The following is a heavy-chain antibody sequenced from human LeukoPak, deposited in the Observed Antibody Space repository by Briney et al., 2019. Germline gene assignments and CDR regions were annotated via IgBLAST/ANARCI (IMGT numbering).Heavy chain of an antibody. CDR1: GDSISIYY. CDR2: IYYTGST. CDR3: ARGRGDSRGTSFDS. V-gene: IGHV4-59*01. J-gene: IGHJ4*02. D-gene: IGHD3-22*01. Sequence: PSETLSLTCTVSGDSISIYYWSWIRQPPGKGLEWIGYIYYTGSTTYNPSLKSRLTISIDTSKNQFSLNLISLTAVDTAVYYCARGRGDSRGTSFDSWGQGTLVTVSS.